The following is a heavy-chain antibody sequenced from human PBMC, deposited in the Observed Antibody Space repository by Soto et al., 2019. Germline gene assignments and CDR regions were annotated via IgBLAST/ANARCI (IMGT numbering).Heavy chain of an antibody. D-gene: IGHD5-12*01. CDR1: CESFIGYY. J-gene: IGHJ2*01. CDR3: ARTDIATTNSFYP. V-gene: IGHV4-34*01. CDR2: INHRGYT. Sequence: SETPSLTSAVYCESFIGYYWTWIRQPPGKGLEWIGEINHRGYTNYNPSLKSRVTISIDTSKNQFSLKLTSVTAADTSVYYCARTDIATTNSFYPWG.